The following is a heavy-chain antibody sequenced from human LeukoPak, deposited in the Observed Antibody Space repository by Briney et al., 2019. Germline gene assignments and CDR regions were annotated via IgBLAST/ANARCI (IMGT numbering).Heavy chain of an antibody. CDR2: ISSSSSYI. CDR3: AKILFDSSGYWLRGYFDY. J-gene: IGHJ4*02. Sequence: PGGSLRLSCAASGFTFSSYSMNWVRQAPGKGLEWVSSISSSSSYIYYADSVKGRFTISRDNAKNSLYLQMNSLRAEDTAVYYCAKILFDSSGYWLRGYFDYWGQGTLVTVSS. CDR1: GFTFSSYS. D-gene: IGHD3-22*01. V-gene: IGHV3-21*04.